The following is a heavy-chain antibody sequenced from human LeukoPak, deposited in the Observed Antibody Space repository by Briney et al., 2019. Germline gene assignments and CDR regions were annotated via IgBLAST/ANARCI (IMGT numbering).Heavy chain of an antibody. CDR2: ISDSGST. V-gene: IGHV4-31*03. CDR3: ARDMTSRWFYY. J-gene: IGHJ4*02. Sequence: SETLSLTCTVSGASINSGGYYWSWIRQHPGKGLEWIGYISDSGSTDYNPSLKSRVAISIDTSKNQFSLNLSSVTAADTAVYYCARDMTSRWFYYWGQGTLVTVSS. D-gene: IGHD6-13*01. CDR1: GASINSGGYY.